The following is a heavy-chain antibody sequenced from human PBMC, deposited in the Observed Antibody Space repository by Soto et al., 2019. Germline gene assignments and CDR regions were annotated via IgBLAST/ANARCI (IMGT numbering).Heavy chain of an antibody. Sequence: SETLSLTCTVSGGSISSGDYYWSWIRQPPGKGLEWIGYIYYTGSTYYNPSLKSRVTISVDTSKNQFSLKLSSVTAADTAVYFCARDRGGYRDTGALDPWGQGTLVTVSS. J-gene: IGHJ5*02. CDR2: IYYTGST. CDR3: ARDRGGYRDTGALDP. V-gene: IGHV4-30-4*01. D-gene: IGHD3-16*02. CDR1: GGSISSGDYY.